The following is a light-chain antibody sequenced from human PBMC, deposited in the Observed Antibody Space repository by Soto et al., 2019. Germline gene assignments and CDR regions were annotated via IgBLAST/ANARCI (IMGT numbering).Light chain of an antibody. V-gene: IGKV3-15*01. CDR1: QSIGSA. J-gene: IGKJ1*01. Sequence: EIVLTQSPATLSVSPGDRATLSCRASQSIGSAMAWYHQRSGQAPRLLIFDASIRVPTTPARFSGSVSGTEFTLTITSLESEDIAVYFCQQYADRPRTFGQGTKVEFK. CDR2: DAS. CDR3: QQYADRPRT.